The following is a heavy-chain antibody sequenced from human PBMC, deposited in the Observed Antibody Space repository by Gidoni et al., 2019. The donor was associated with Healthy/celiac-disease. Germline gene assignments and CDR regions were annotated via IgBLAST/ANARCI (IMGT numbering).Heavy chain of an antibody. CDR3: ARGGSYGDYLRGAGGFD. Sequence: QVQLQASGPGLVQPAATPSPTCTVPGGSISRYYWSWIRQPPGKGLELIGYIYYSGSTNYHPSLKSRVTISVDTAKNQFSLKLSSVTAADTAVYYCARGGSYGDYLRGAGGFDWGQGTLVTVSS. J-gene: IGHJ4*02. CDR2: IYYSGST. V-gene: IGHV4-59*01. D-gene: IGHD4-17*01. CDR1: GGSISRYY.